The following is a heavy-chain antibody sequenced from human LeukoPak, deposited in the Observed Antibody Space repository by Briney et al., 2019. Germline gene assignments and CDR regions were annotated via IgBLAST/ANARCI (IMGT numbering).Heavy chain of an antibody. J-gene: IGHJ6*02. CDR3: AREGQWLVLRGMDV. CDR2: ISAYNGNT. V-gene: IGHV1-18*01. Sequence: GASVKVSCKASGYTFTSYDINWVRQATGQGLEWMGWISAYNGNTNYAQKLQGRVTMTTDTSTSTAYMELRSLRSDDTAVYYCAREGQWLVLRGMDVWGQGTTVTVSS. D-gene: IGHD6-19*01. CDR1: GYTFTSYD.